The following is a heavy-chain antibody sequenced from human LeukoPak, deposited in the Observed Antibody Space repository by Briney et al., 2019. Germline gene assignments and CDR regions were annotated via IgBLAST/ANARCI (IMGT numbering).Heavy chain of an antibody. CDR2: ISYDGSNK. J-gene: IGHJ4*02. CDR3: AVVKEDYEYVWGTYPYYFDY. Sequence: GGSLRLSCAASGFTFSSYAMHWVRQAPGKGLEWVAVISYDGSNKYYADSVKGRFTISRDNSKNTLYNQMNRLKAENTAVYYCAVVKEDYEYVWGTYPYYFDYWGQGTLVTVSS. D-gene: IGHD3-16*02. CDR1: GFTFSSYA. V-gene: IGHV3-30*14.